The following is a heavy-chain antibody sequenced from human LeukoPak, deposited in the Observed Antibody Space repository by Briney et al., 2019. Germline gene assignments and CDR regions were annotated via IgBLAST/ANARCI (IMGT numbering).Heavy chain of an antibody. CDR3: ARGESTVTLDY. CDR1: GGSLSSYY. CDR2: IYYSGST. V-gene: IGHV4-59*01. J-gene: IGHJ4*02. D-gene: IGHD4-17*01. Sequence: SETLSLTCTVSGGSLSSYYWSWIRQPPGKGLEWIGYIYYSGSTNYNPSLKSRVTISVDTSKNQFSLKLSSVTAADTAVYYCARGESTVTLDYWGQGTLVTVSS.